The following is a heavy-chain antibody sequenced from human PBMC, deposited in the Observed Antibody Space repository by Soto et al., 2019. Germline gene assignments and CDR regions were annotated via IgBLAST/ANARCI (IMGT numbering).Heavy chain of an antibody. CDR1: GFTFSSYA. CDR3: AKEWNIVVVVAATYDAFDI. D-gene: IGHD2-15*01. Sequence: EVQLLESGGGLVQPGGSLRLSCAASGFTFSSYAMSWVRQAPGKGLEWVSAISGSGGSTYYADSVKGRFTISRDNSKNTLYLQMNSLRAEDTAVYYCAKEWNIVVVVAATYDAFDIWGQGTMVTVSS. CDR2: ISGSGGST. J-gene: IGHJ3*02. V-gene: IGHV3-23*01.